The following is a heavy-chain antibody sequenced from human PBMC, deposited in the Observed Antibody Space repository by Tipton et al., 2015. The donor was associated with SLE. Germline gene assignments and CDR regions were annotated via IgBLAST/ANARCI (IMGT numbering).Heavy chain of an antibody. J-gene: IGHJ6*03. CDR3: ARDLPYMDV. CDR1: GGSISGYY. CDR2: IYHSGGT. Sequence: TLSLTCTVSGGSISGYYWSWIRQPPGKGLEGIGYIYHSGGTNNNPSFKSRVTILVDTSNNQFSLKLSSVTAADTAVYYCARDLPYMDVWGKGTTVTVSS. V-gene: IGHV4-59*01.